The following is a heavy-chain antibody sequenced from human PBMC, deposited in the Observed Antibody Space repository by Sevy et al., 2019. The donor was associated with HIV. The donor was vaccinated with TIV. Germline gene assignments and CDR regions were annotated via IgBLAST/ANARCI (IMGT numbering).Heavy chain of an antibody. CDR2: IYYNGHI. D-gene: IGHD1-26*01. J-gene: IGHJ4*02. Sequence: SETLSLTCTVSGGSITSLYWNWIRQPPGKGLEWIANIYYNGHINYNPSLKSRVTLSLDTSKNQFSLWLSYVTAADTAMYYCAGENAWGRGYSWGQGNLVTFSS. V-gene: IGHV4-59*08. CDR1: GGSITSLY. CDR3: AGENAWGRGYS.